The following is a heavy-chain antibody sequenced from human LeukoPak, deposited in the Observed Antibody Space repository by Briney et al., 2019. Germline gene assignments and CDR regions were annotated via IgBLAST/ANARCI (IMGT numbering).Heavy chain of an antibody. D-gene: IGHD4-11*01. Sequence: ASVNASCKASGYTFTGYYMHWVRQAPGQGLEWMGWINPNSGGTNYAQKFQGRVTMTRDTSISTAYMELSRLRSDDTAVYYCAPLDYSNYFDYWGQGTLVTVSS. J-gene: IGHJ4*02. CDR2: INPNSGGT. CDR1: GYTFTGYY. CDR3: APLDYSNYFDY. V-gene: IGHV1-2*02.